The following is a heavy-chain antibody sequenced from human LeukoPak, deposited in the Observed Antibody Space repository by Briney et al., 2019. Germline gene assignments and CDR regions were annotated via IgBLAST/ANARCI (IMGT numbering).Heavy chain of an antibody. J-gene: IGHJ6*02. Sequence: PGGSLRLSCAASGFTFSDYYMSWIRQAPGKGLEWVSYISSSGSTIYYADSVKSRFTISRDNAKNSLYLQMNSLRAEDTAVYYCARYSYDFWSGPTYYYYGMDVWGQGTTVTVSS. CDR2: ISSSGSTI. D-gene: IGHD3-3*01. CDR1: GFTFSDYY. V-gene: IGHV3-11*01. CDR3: ARYSYDFWSGPTYYYYGMDV.